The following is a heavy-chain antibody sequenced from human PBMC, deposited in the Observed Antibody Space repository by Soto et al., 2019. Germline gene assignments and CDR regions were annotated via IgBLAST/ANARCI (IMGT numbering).Heavy chain of an antibody. CDR1: GFTFISYG. V-gene: IGHV3-30*18. D-gene: IGHD6-13*01. CDR3: AKDLSSWPMNLDY. CDR2: ISYDGSNK. Sequence: GGSLRLSCAASGFTFISYGMHWVRQAPGKGLEWVAVISYDGSNKYYADSVKGRFTISRDNSKNTLYLQMNSLRAEDTAVYYCAKDLSSWPMNLDYWGQGTLVTVSS. J-gene: IGHJ4*02.